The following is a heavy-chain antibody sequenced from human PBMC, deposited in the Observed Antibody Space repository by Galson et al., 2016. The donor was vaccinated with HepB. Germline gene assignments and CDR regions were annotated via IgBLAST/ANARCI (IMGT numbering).Heavy chain of an antibody. CDR1: GASISGYY. D-gene: IGHD6-19*01. V-gene: IGHV4-59*01. Sequence: SETLPLTCTVSGASISGYYLSWIRQPPGKGLEWIGYIYYSGRTNYNPSLKSRVTISVDTSKHQFSLKLSSVTAADTAVYYCARDDSGGWYGFHYGMDVWGQGTTVTVSS. J-gene: IGHJ6*02. CDR3: ARDDSGGWYGFHYGMDV. CDR2: IYYSGRT.